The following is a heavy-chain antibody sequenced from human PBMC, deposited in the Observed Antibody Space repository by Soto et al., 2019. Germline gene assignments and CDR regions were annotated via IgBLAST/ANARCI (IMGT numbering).Heavy chain of an antibody. Sequence: PSETLSLTCTVSGGSISSSSYYWGWIRQPPGKGLEWIGSIYYSGSTYYNPSLKSRVTISVDTSKNQFSLKLSSVTAADTAVYYCASLYYYGSGSPIFDYWGQGTLVTVSS. CDR1: GGSISSSSYY. CDR3: ASLYYYGSGSPIFDY. J-gene: IGHJ4*02. D-gene: IGHD3-10*01. V-gene: IGHV4-39*01. CDR2: IYYSGST.